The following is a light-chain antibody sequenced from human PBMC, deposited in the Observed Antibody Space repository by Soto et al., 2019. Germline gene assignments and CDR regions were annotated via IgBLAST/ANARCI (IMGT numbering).Light chain of an antibody. CDR3: QQYGSSALT. V-gene: IGKV3-20*01. CDR1: QSVSSIY. J-gene: IGKJ4*01. CDR2: GAS. Sequence: EIVLTQSPGTLSLSPGERATLSCRASQSVSSIYLAWYQQKPGQAPRLLLYGASSRATGIPDRFSGSGSGTDFTLTISRLEPEDFAVYYCQQYGSSALTFGGGTKVEIK.